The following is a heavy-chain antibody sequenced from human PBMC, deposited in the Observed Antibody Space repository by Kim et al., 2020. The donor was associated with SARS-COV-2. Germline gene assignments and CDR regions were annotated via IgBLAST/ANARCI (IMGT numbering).Heavy chain of an antibody. D-gene: IGHD5-18*01. J-gene: IGHJ4*02. CDR3: ARGGIQLWSLDY. V-gene: IGHV6-1*01. Sequence: DYAVSVKSRITINPDTSKNQFSLQLNSVTPEDTAVYYCARGGIQLWSLDYWGQGTLVTVSS.